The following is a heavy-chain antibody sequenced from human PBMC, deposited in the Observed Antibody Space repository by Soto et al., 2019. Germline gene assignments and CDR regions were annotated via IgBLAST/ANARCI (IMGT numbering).Heavy chain of an antibody. CDR3: AKDLLSYGDYYFDY. CDR1: GFTFSSYG. Sequence: GGSLRLSCAASGFTFSSYGMHWVRQAPGKGLEWVAVISYDGSNKYYADSVKGRFTISRDNSKNTLYLQMNSLRAEDTAVYYCAKDLLSYGDYYFDYWGQGTLVTVSS. J-gene: IGHJ4*02. D-gene: IGHD4-17*01. CDR2: ISYDGSNK. V-gene: IGHV3-30*18.